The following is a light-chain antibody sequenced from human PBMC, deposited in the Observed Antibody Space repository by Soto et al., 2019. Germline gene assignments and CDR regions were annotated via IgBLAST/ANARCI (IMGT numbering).Light chain of an antibody. CDR2: AAS. CDR1: QSVSSY. CDR3: QQRSNWTPSLT. V-gene: IGKV3-11*01. Sequence: EIVLTQSPATLSLSPGERATLSCRASQSVSSYLAWYQQKPGQAPRLLIYAASNRATGIPARFSGSGSGTDFNLTISSLEPEAFAVYYCQQRSNWTPSLTFGGGTKVEIK. J-gene: IGKJ4*01.